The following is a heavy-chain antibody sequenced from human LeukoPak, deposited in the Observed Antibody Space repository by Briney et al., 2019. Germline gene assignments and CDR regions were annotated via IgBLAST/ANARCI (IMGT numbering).Heavy chain of an antibody. CDR3: ARSHRQEHNTFFGIVISNWLDP. Sequence: PSETLSLTCSVSGDSMSNSYWSWIRQTTGKGMEWIASLSYSQGANYNTYLKSRVTTSLDTSNNHFSLRLTSVTAADTAIYCCARSHRQEHNTFFGIVISNWLDPWGQGTQVAVSS. CDR1: GDSMSNSY. CDR2: LSYSQGA. V-gene: IGHV4-59*01. J-gene: IGHJ5*02. D-gene: IGHD3-3*01.